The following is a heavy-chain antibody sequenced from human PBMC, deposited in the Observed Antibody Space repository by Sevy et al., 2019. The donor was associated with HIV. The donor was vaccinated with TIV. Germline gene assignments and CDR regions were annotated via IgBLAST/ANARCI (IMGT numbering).Heavy chain of an antibody. D-gene: IGHD3-22*01. V-gene: IGHV3-33*01. J-gene: IGHJ6*02. Sequence: GGSLRLSCAASGFTFSSYGMHWVRQAPGKGLEWVAVIWYDGSNKYYAYSVKGRFTISRDNSKNTLYLQMNSLRAEDTAVYYCARDCYYDSSGYYLRYYYGMDVWGQGTTVTVSS. CDR1: GFTFSSYG. CDR3: ARDCYYDSSGYYLRYYYGMDV. CDR2: IWYDGSNK.